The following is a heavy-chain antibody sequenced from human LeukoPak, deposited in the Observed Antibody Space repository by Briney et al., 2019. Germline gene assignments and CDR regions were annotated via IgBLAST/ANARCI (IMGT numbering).Heavy chain of an antibody. CDR2: MNPDGSST. CDR3: GRGKTTVTD. D-gene: IGHD4-17*01. V-gene: IGHV3-74*01. Sequence: GWSPRLSCAASGFTFSIYWMYWVRQAPGKGPVWVSRMNPDGSSTTYADSVKGRFTISRDNAKKMLYLEMNSLRVEDTAVYYCGRGKTTVTDWGQGTLVTVSS. CDR1: GFTFSIYW. J-gene: IGHJ4*02.